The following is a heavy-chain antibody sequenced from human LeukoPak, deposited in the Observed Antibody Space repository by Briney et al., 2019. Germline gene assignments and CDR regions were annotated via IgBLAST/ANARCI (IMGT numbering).Heavy chain of an antibody. D-gene: IGHD2-2*01. CDR3: ARGCSTSCPVDY. CDR1: GGSISSYY. V-gene: IGHV4-59*01. CDR2: IYYSGST. J-gene: IGHJ4*02. Sequence: SETLSLTCTVSGGSISSYYWSWIRQPPGKGLEWLGYIYYSGSTNYNPSLKSRVTISVDTSMNQFSLKLSSVTAADTAVYYCARGCSTSCPVDYWGRGTLVTVSS.